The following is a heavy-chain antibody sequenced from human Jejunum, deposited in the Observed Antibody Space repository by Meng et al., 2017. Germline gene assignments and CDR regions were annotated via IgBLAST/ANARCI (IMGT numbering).Heavy chain of an antibody. D-gene: IGHD2/OR15-2a*01. V-gene: IGHV3-72*01. CDR1: GFTFSDPY. CDR2: IKNKANSYTT. CDR3: ARDWANSLYD. J-gene: IGHJ1*01. Sequence: GGSLRLSCAASGFTFSDPYMDWVRQAPGKGLEWVGRIKNKANSYTTEYAASVKGRFTISRDDSKNSLYMQMNSLKTEDTAVYYCARDWANSLYDWGQGTLVTVSS.